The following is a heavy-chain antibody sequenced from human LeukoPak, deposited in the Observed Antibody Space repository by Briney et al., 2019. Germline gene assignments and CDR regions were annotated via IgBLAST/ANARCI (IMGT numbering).Heavy chain of an antibody. CDR2: INHSGST. CDR3: ATVKAVLAARFDY. D-gene: IGHD6-6*01. Sequence: SETLSLTCTVSGVSVSNSNSYWGWIRQPPGKGLEWIGEINHSGSTNYNPSLKSRVTISVDTSKNQSSLKLSSVTAADTAVYYCATVKAVLAARFDYWGQGTLVTVSS. V-gene: IGHV4-39*07. CDR1: GVSVSNSNSY. J-gene: IGHJ4*02.